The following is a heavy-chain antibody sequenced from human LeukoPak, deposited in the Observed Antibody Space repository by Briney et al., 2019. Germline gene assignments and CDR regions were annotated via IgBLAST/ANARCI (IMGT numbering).Heavy chain of an antibody. Sequence: PGGSLRLSCAASGITFSNYERNWVRQAPGKGLEWVSYINPGGSNRFYAGSVKGRFTISRDDAKKSVYLQMNSLRAEDTAVYYCASSLSSGWGPVDDYWGQGIMVTVSS. V-gene: IGHV3-48*03. D-gene: IGHD6-19*01. CDR2: INPGGSNR. CDR3: ASSLSSGWGPVDDY. CDR1: GITFSNYE. J-gene: IGHJ4*02.